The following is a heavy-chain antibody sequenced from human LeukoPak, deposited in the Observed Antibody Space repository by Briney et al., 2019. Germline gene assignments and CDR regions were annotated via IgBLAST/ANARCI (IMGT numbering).Heavy chain of an antibody. CDR1: GGSISSYY. J-gene: IGHJ4*02. CDR3: ASESCSSTSCSFDY. V-gene: IGHV4-4*07. Sequence: SETLSLTCTVSGGSISSYYWSWIRQPAGKGLEWIGRIYTSGSTNYNPSLKSRVTMSVDTSKNQFSLKLSSVTAADTAVYYCASESCSSTSCSFDYWGQGTRVTVSS. D-gene: IGHD2-2*01. CDR2: IYTSGST.